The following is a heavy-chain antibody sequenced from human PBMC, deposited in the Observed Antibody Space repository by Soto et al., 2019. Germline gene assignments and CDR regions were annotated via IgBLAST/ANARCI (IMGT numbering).Heavy chain of an antibody. D-gene: IGHD1-7*01. V-gene: IGHV1-2*02. CDR1: GYTFTGYY. J-gene: IGHJ6*02. CDR3: ARDFNWNLYYYGMDV. Sequence: QVPLVQSGAEVKKPGASVKVSCKASGYTFTGYYMHWVRQAPGQGLEWMGWINPNSGGTNYAQKFQGRVTMTRDTSISTAYMELSRLRSDDTAVYYCARDFNWNLYYYGMDVWGQGTTVTVSS. CDR2: INPNSGGT.